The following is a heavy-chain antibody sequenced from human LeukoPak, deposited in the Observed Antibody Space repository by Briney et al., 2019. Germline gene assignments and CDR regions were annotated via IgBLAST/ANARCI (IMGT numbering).Heavy chain of an antibody. CDR1: GFSFSTYW. V-gene: IGHV3-7*01. Sequence: GGSLRLSCAASGFSFSTYWLTWVRQAPGKGLEWVANINQGGSDKYYVDSVKGRFTISRDNANNLLYLQMNSLRGEDTAVYYCTRDRSRAEDDWGQGTLVTVSS. D-gene: IGHD1-14*01. CDR2: INQGGSDK. CDR3: TRDRSRAEDD. J-gene: IGHJ4*02.